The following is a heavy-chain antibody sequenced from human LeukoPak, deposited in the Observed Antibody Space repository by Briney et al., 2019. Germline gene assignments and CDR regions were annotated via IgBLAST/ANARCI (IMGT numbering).Heavy chain of an antibody. CDR3: ARVDYGDYAGEDY. CDR2: IKQDGSEK. D-gene: IGHD4-17*01. CDR1: GFTFSGYW. Sequence: GGSLRLSCAASGFTFSGYWMSWVRQAPGKGLEWVANIKQDGSEKYYVDSVKGRFTISRDNAKNSLYLQMNSLRAEDTAVYYCARVDYGDYAGEDYWGQGTLVTVSS. V-gene: IGHV3-7*01. J-gene: IGHJ4*02.